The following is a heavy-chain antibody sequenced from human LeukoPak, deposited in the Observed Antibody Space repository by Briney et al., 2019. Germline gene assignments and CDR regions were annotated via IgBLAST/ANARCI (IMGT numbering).Heavy chain of an antibody. Sequence: GGSLKLSCEASGFTFSDYVMHWVRPASGRGLEWVSRVSSDGSITMYADFVKGRFTISRDNAKSTLFLQMNSLRAEDTAVYYCARDLQWLMYDYWGQGSLVTVSS. CDR2: VSSDGSIT. J-gene: IGHJ4*02. CDR3: ARDLQWLMYDY. D-gene: IGHD6-19*01. V-gene: IGHV3-74*03. CDR1: GFTFSDYV.